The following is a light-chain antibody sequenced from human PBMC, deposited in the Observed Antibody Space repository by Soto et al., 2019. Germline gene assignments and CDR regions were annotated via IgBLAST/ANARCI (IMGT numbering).Light chain of an antibody. J-gene: IGLJ3*02. Sequence: QSVLTQPPSVSAAPGQKVTISSSGSSSNIGNNYVSWYQQLPGTAPKLLIYENNKRPSGIPDRFSGSKSGTSATLGITGLQTGDEADYYCGTWDNSLSAGEVFGGGTKLTVL. CDR1: SSNIGNNY. CDR2: ENN. V-gene: IGLV1-51*02. CDR3: GTWDNSLSAGEV.